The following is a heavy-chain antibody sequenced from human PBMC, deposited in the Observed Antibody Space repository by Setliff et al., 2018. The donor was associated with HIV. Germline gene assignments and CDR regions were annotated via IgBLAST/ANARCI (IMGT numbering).Heavy chain of an antibody. Sequence: SETLSLTCSVSGGSITTDGYYWSCIRHHPRKGLEWIGYIYHTGKTNYNPSLASRLVMSLDPSKNQFSLKLNSMTAADTAVYFCARDFLRSGYFDSWGQGRLVTVSS. D-gene: IGHD4-17*01. CDR2: IYHTGKT. CDR3: ARDFLRSGYFDS. V-gene: IGHV4-31*03. CDR1: GGSITTDGYY. J-gene: IGHJ4*02.